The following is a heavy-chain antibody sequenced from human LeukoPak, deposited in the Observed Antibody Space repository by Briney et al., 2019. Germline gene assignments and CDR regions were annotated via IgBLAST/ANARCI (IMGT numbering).Heavy chain of an antibody. J-gene: IGHJ5*02. Sequence: GESLKISCQGSGYSFTTYWIGWVRQMPGKGLEWMGIIYPGDSDTRYSPSFQGQVTISADKSISTAYLQWTSLKASDTAMYYCARQEGQSFDPWGQGTLVIVSS. CDR1: GYSFTTYW. CDR3: ARQEGQSFDP. CDR2: IYPGDSDT. V-gene: IGHV5-51*01.